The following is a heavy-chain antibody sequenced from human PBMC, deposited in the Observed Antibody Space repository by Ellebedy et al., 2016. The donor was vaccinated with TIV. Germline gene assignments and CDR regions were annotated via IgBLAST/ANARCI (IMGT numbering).Heavy chain of an antibody. CDR2: IKEYGSEK. Sequence: PGGSLRLSCTASGFTFSNYWMSWVRQAPGKGLEWVTNIKEYGSEKYYVESVKGRFTISRDNARNSLYLQMNSLRAEDTAIYYCARGSSGSYWGQGTLVTVSS. J-gene: IGHJ4*02. D-gene: IGHD6-19*01. CDR1: GFTFSNYW. CDR3: ARGSSGSY. V-gene: IGHV3-7*04.